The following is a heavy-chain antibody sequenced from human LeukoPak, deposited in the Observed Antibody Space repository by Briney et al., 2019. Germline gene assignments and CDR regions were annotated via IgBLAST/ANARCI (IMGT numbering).Heavy chain of an antibody. CDR2: IFHSGHT. V-gene: IGHV4-30-2*01. Sequence: SETLSLTCAVSGGSISSGDFPWSWIRQPPGKGLEWIGYIFHSGHTSYNPSLKSRVTISVDMSKNQLSLRLTSVTAADTAVYYCARGFYGAGSHFDYWGQGTLVTVSS. CDR3: ARGFYGAGSHFDY. CDR1: GGSISSGDFP. D-gene: IGHD3-10*01. J-gene: IGHJ4*02.